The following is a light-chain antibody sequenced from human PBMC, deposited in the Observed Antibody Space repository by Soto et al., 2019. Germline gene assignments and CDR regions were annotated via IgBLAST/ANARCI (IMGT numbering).Light chain of an antibody. CDR2: EVT. CDR1: SSDVGANNY. J-gene: IGLJ1*01. V-gene: IGLV2-8*01. CDR3: SSYAGANRV. Sequence: QSALTQPPSASGSPGQSVTISCTGTSSDVGANNYVSWYQQHPGKAPKLMIYEVTKRPSGVPDRSSGSKSGNTASLTVSGLQAEDEADYYCSSYAGANRVFGTGTKLTVL.